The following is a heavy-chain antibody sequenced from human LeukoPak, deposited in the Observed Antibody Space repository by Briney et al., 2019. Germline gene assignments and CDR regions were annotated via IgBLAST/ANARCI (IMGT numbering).Heavy chain of an antibody. V-gene: IGHV5-51*01. CDR3: ARRAGYSGYDT. CDR1: GYSFTNYW. J-gene: IGHJ5*02. CDR2: IYPGDSEI. D-gene: IGHD5-12*01. Sequence: GESLKISCKGSGYSFTNYWIDWVRRMPGKGLVGMGIIYPGDSEIRYSPSFQGQVTISADKSISTAYLQWSSLKASDTAMYYCARRAGYSGYDTWGQGTLVTVSS.